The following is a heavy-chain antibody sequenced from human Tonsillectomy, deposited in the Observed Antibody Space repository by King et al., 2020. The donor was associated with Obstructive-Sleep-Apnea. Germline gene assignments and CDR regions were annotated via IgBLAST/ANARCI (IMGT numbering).Heavy chain of an antibody. D-gene: IGHD2-15*01. CDR3: AKDQLLLYGMDV. J-gene: IGHJ6*02. V-gene: IGHV3-23*04. CDR1: GFTFRSYA. CDR2: IRGSGGTT. Sequence: VQLVQSGGGLVQPGGSLRPSCAASGFTFRSYAMNWVRQAPGKGLEWVSGIRGSGGTTYYADSVKGRFTISRDNSKNTLYLQMSSLRAADTAIYYCAKDQLLLYGMDVWGQGTTVTVSS.